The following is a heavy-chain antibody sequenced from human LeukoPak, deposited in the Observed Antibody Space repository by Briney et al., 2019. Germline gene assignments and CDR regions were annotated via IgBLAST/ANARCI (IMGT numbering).Heavy chain of an antibody. CDR1: GFTFSSYA. Sequence: GGSLRLSCAASGFTFSSYAMHWVCQAPGKGLEWVAVISYDGSNKYYADSVKGRFTISRDNSKNTLYLQMNSLRAEDTAVYYCARAGGSSSWSLYYYYYYGMDVWGQGTTVTVSS. D-gene: IGHD6-13*01. J-gene: IGHJ6*02. V-gene: IGHV3-30*04. CDR2: ISYDGSNK. CDR3: ARAGGSSSWSLYYYYYYGMDV.